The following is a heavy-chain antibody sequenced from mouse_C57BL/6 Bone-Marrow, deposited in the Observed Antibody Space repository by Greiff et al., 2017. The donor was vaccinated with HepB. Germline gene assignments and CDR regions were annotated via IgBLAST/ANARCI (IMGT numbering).Heavy chain of an antibody. CDR3: ATYGNLYYYAMDY. CDR2: IDPEDGET. D-gene: IGHD2-1*01. J-gene: IGHJ4*01. Sequence: EVQGVESGAELVKPGASVKLSCTASGFNIKDYYMHWVKQRTEQGLEWIGRIDPEDGETKYAPKFQGKATITADTSSNTAYPQLSSLTSEDTAVYYCATYGNLYYYAMDYWGQGTSVTVSS. V-gene: IGHV14-2*01. CDR1: GFNIKDYY.